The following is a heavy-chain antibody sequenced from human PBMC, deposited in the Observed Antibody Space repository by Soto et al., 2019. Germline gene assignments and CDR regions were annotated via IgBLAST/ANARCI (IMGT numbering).Heavy chain of an antibody. CDR3: ATSRISIAVSGETEYYFDY. CDR2: INPNSGDT. Sequence: ASVKVSCRASGYIFTGYYMHWVRQAPGQRLEWMGWINPNSGDTNYTKKVQGWVTMTRDTSISTAYMELSRLRSDDTAVYYCATSRISIAVSGETEYYFDYWGQG. V-gene: IGHV1-2*04. CDR1: GYIFTGYY. D-gene: IGHD6-19*01. J-gene: IGHJ4*02.